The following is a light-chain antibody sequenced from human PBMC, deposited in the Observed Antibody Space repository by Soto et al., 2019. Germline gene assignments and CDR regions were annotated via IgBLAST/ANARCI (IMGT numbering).Light chain of an antibody. J-gene: IGKJ1*01. CDR2: DAS. V-gene: IGKV1-5*01. CDR1: QSISSW. Sequence: DIQMTQSPSTLSASVGDRVTITCRVSQSISSWLAWYQQKPGKAPKLLIYDASSLESGVPSRFSGSGSATEFTLTISSLQPDDFATYYCQQYNNYWTFGQGTRVEIK. CDR3: QQYNNYWT.